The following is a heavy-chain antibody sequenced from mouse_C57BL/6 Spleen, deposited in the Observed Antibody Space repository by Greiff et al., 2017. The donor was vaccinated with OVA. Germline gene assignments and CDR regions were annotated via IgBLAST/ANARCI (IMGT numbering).Heavy chain of an antibody. CDR3: AKTTVVAGDY. J-gene: IGHJ2*01. V-gene: IGHV1-7*01. D-gene: IGHD1-1*01. CDR2: INPSSGYT. Sequence: VYRQRSGAELSKPGASVKLSCKASGYTFTSYWMHWVKQRPGQGLEWIGYINPSSGYTKYNQKFKDKATLTADKSSSTAYMQLSSLTYEDSAVYYCAKTTVVAGDYWGQGTTLTVSS. CDR1: GYTFTSYW.